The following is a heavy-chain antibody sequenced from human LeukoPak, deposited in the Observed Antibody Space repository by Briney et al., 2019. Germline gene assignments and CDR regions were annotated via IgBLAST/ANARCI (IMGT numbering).Heavy chain of an antibody. D-gene: IGHD3-22*01. V-gene: IGHV4-34*01. CDR3: ARVRRTYYYDSSGYEDY. J-gene: IGHJ4*02. Sequence: PSETLSLTCTISGDSTNTYFRSWIRQPPGKGLEWIGEINHSGSTNYNPSLKSRVTISVDTSKNQFSLKLSSVTAADTAVYYCARVRRTYYYDSSGYEDYWGQGTLVTVSS. CDR2: INHSGST. CDR1: GDSTNTYF.